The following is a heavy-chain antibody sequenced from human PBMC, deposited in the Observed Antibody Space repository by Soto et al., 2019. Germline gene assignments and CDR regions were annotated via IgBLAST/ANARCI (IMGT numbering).Heavy chain of an antibody. D-gene: IGHD2-15*01. V-gene: IGHV6-1*01. CDR1: GDSVSSNSAA. CDR3: ARDLCSGGSCYSNYYYYGMDV. CDR2: TYYRSKWYN. Sequence: SXTRSLTFAISGDSVSSNSAAWNWIMQSPSRGLEWLGRTYYRSKWYNDYAVSVKSRITINPDTSKNQFSLQLNSVTPEDTAVYYCARDLCSGGSCYSNYYYYGMDVWGQGTTVTVSS. J-gene: IGHJ6*02.